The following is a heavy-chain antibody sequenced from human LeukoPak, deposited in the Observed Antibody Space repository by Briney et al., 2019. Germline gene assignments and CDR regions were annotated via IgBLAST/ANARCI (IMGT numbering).Heavy chain of an antibody. V-gene: IGHV1-69*05. CDR2: FIPIFTTV. J-gene: IGHJ4*02. D-gene: IGHD2-15*01. CDR3: AGQRVVATTPLDYFDS. Sequence: SVKVSCKASGATFSTYVISWGRQAPGQGLEWMGRFIPIFTTVDHSQTFQGRLTITTDESTTTAYMQLSRLRSEDTAMYYCAGQRVVATTPLDYFDSWGQGTLVTVSS. CDR1: GATFSTYV.